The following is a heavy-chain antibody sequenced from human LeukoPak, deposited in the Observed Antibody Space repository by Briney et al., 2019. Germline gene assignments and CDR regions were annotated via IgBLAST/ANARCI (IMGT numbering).Heavy chain of an antibody. CDR2: MNPNSGNT. J-gene: IGHJ3*02. CDR1: GYTFTSYD. Sequence: ASVKVSCKASGYTFTSYDINWVRQATGQGLEWMGWMNPNSGNTGYAQKFQGRVTMTRNTSISTAYMELGSLRSEDTAVYYCARGYYDYVWGSYRYKAFDIWGQGTMVTVSS. CDR3: ARGYYDYVWGSYRYKAFDI. V-gene: IGHV1-8*01. D-gene: IGHD3-16*02.